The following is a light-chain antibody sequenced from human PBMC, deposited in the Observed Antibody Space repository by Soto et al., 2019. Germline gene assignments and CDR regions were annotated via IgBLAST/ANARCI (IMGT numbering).Light chain of an antibody. V-gene: IGKV3-15*01. CDR1: QSVSSN. CDR3: QQYNNWPRAYT. J-gene: IGKJ2*01. CDR2: GAS. Sequence: EIVMTQSPATLSVSPGERATLSCRASQSVSSNLAWYQQKPGQAPRLLIYGASTRATGIPARFSGSGSGTEFTLTISSLQSEDFAVYHCQQYNNWPRAYTFGQGTELEIK.